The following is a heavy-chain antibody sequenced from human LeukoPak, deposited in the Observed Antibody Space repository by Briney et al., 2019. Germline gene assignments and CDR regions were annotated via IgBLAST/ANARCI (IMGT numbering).Heavy chain of an antibody. CDR3: ARQVTSGSYGITFDY. CDR1: GFTFSSYW. V-gene: IGHV3-74*01. Sequence: GGSLRLSCAASGFTFSSYWMHWVRQAPGKGLVWVSRINSDGSSTSYADSVKGRFTISRDNAKNTLYLQMNSLRAEDTAVYYCARQVTSGSYGITFDYWGQGTLVTVSS. J-gene: IGHJ4*02. CDR2: INSDGSST. D-gene: IGHD1-26*01.